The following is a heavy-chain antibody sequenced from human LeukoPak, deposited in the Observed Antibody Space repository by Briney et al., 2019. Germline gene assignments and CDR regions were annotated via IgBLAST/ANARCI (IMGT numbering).Heavy chain of an antibody. Sequence: ASVKVSCKASGYTFIRYGISWVRQAPGQGLEWMGWISAYNGNTKNVQRVQDRVTMTTDTSTSTAYMELRSLRSEDTAVYYCARYRYCSSTSCSEWFDPWGQGTLVTVSS. CDR2: ISAYNGNT. J-gene: IGHJ5*02. CDR1: GYTFIRYG. CDR3: ARYRYCSSTSCSEWFDP. D-gene: IGHD2-2*01. V-gene: IGHV1-18*01.